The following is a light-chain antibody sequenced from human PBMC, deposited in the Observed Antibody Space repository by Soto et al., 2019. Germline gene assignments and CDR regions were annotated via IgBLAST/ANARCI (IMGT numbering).Light chain of an antibody. V-gene: IGKV1-5*03. CDR2: RAS. CDR3: QRYNSYPYS. Sequence: DIQMTQSPSTLSASVGDRVTITCRASQTISTWLAWYQQKPGEAPNLLIYRASTLKSGVPSRFSGSGSGTEFTLTISSLQPDDFATYYCQRYNSYPYSFGQGTKLEIK. CDR1: QTISTW. J-gene: IGKJ2*03.